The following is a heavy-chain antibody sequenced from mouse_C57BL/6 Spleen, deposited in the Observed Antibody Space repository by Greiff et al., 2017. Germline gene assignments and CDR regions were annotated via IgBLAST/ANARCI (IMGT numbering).Heavy chain of an antibody. CDR2: IYPGSGST. CDR1: GYTFTSYW. CDR3: ARKDSSGPYCDY. D-gene: IGHD3-2*02. Sequence: QVQLQQPGAELVKPGASVKMSCKASGYTFTSYWITWVKQRPGQGLAWIGDIYPGSGSTNYNEKFKSKATLTVDTSSSTAYMQLSSLTSEDSAVXYCARKDSSGPYCDYWGQGTTLTVSS. J-gene: IGHJ2*01. V-gene: IGHV1-55*01.